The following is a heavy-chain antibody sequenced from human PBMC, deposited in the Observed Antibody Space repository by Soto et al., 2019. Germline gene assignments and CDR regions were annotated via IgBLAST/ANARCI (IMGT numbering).Heavy chain of an antibody. V-gene: IGHV3-30*18. J-gene: IGHJ4*02. Sequence: QVQLVESGGGVVQPGRSLRLSCAASGFIFNSYGMHWVRQAPGKGLEWVAGISYDGSNEHYVDSVKGRFTISRDNSKNTVYLQMNSLRAEDTAVYCCAKDTYYHDSSGYYVFDYWGQGTLVTVSS. CDR1: GFIFNSYG. CDR3: AKDTYYHDSSGYYVFDY. CDR2: ISYDGSNE. D-gene: IGHD3-22*01.